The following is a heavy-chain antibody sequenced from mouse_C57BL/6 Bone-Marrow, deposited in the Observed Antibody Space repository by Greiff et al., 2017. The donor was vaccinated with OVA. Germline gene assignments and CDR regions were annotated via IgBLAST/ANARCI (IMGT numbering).Heavy chain of an antibody. CDR2: ISGGGGNT. CDR3: ARRPVVRYFDV. D-gene: IGHD1-1*01. CDR1: GFTFSSST. V-gene: IGHV5-9*01. J-gene: IGHJ1*03. Sequence: EVMLVESGGGLVKPGGSLKLSCAASGFTFSSSTMSWVRQTPEKRLEWVATISGGGGNTYSPDCVKGRFTISRDNAKNTLYLQMSSLRSEDTAMYYCARRPVVRYFDVWSTGTTVTVSS.